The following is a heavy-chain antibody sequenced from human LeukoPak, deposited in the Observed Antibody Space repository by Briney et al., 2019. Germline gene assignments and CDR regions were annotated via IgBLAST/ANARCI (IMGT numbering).Heavy chain of an antibody. CDR3: ARGTLYRGWSYYLDF. Sequence: SETLSLTCIVSGDSISLSFYCGGWLRHPRGGALGWVGIVYYSETTSYNPSLKSRVTISVDMSKNHFSLRLRSVTAADTAMYYCARGTLYRGWSYYLDFWGQGSQVTVSS. J-gene: IGHJ4*02. CDR2: VYYSETT. V-gene: IGHV4-39*07. CDR1: GDSISLSFYC. D-gene: IGHD6-19*01.